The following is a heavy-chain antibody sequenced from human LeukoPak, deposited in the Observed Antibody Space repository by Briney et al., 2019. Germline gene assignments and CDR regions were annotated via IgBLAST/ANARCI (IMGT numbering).Heavy chain of an antibody. CDR1: GGSISSSSYY. CDR3: AGRERGYYYDSKNWFDP. J-gene: IGHJ5*02. Sequence: PSETLSLTCTVSGGSISSSSYYWGWIRQPPGKGLEWIGSIYYSGSTYYNPSLKSRVTISVDTSKNQFSLKLSSVTAADAAVYYCAGRERGYYYDSKNWFDPWGQGTLVTVSS. CDR2: IYYSGST. V-gene: IGHV4-39*07. D-gene: IGHD3-22*01.